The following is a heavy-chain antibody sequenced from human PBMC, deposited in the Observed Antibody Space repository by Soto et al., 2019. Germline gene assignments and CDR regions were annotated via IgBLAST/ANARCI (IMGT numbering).Heavy chain of an antibody. CDR3: AREGDYYGSGSFDY. D-gene: IGHD3-10*01. J-gene: IGHJ4*02. CDR2: IIPILGIA. Sequence: ASVKVSCKASGGTFSSYAISWVRQAPGQGLEWMGGIIPILGIANYAQKFHGRVTITADKSTSTAYMELSSLRSEDTAVYYCAREGDYYGSGSFDYWGQGTLVTVSS. V-gene: IGHV1-69*10. CDR1: GGTFSSYA.